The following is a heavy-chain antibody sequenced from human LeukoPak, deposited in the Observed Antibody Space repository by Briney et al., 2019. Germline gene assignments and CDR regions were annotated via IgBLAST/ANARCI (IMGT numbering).Heavy chain of an antibody. J-gene: IGHJ4*02. V-gene: IGHV1-18*01. CDR2: ISAYNGNT. CDR3: ARVVSYYYGSGSYYPNYFDY. CDR1: GYTFTSYG. Sequence: GASVKVSCKASGYTFTSYGISWVRQAPGQGLEWMGWISAYNGNTNYAQKLQGRVTMTTDTSTSTAYMELRSLRSDDTAVYYCARVVSYYYGSGSYYPNYFDYWGQGTLVTVSS. D-gene: IGHD3-10*01.